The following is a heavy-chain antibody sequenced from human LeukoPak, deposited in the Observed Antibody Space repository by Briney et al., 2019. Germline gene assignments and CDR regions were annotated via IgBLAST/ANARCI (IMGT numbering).Heavy chain of an antibody. CDR1: GFTVSSNY. CDR2: IYSGGST. CDR3: ARGYSSSWYVY. Sequence: GGSLRLSCAASGFTVSSNYMSWVRQAPGKGLEWVSVIYSGGSTYYADSVKGRFTISRDNSKNTLYLQMSSLRGEDTAVYYCARGYSSSWYVYWGQGTLVTVSS. D-gene: IGHD6-13*01. V-gene: IGHV3-53*01. J-gene: IGHJ4*02.